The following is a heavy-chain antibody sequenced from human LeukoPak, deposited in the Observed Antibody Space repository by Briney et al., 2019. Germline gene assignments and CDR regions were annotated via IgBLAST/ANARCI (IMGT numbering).Heavy chain of an antibody. J-gene: IGHJ4*02. CDR2: INWNGGST. V-gene: IGHV3-20*04. D-gene: IGHD3-22*01. CDR1: GGSFSGYY. CDR3: ARDGYYYDSSGYYSNFDY. Sequence: ETLSLTCAVYGGSFSGYYWSWIRQPPGKGLEWVSGINWNGGSTGYADSVKGRFTISRDNAKNSLYLQMNSLRAEDTALYYCARDGYYYDSSGYYSNFDYWGQGTLVTVSS.